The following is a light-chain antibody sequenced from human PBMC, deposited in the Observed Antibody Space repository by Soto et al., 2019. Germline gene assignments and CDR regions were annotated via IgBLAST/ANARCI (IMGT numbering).Light chain of an antibody. J-gene: IGKJ2*01. CDR1: QSVSSSY. CDR2: GAS. V-gene: IGKV3-20*01. CDR3: QQYGSSPPMYT. Sequence: EMVLTQSPGTLSLSPGERATLSCRASQSVSSSYLAWYQQKPGQAPRLLIYGASSRATGNPDRFSGSGSGTDFTLTISRLEPEDFAVYYCQQYGSSPPMYTFGQGTKLEIK.